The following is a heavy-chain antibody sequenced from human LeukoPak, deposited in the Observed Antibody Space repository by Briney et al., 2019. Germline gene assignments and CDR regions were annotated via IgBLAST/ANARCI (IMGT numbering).Heavy chain of an antibody. D-gene: IGHD6-19*01. Sequence: GGSLRLSCAASGFTFSSYWMHWVRQAPGKGLVWVSRINGDGISTTYADSVKGRFTISRDKAKNSLYLQMNSLRAEDTAVYFCAIDRYSSGWYTFDYWGQGTLVTVSS. CDR1: GFTFSSYW. V-gene: IGHV3-74*01. CDR2: INGDGIST. J-gene: IGHJ4*02. CDR3: AIDRYSSGWYTFDY.